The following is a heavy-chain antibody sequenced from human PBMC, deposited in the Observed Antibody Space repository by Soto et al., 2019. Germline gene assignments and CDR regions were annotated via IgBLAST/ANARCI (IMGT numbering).Heavy chain of an antibody. CDR3: AAEGTVTTGMSV. CDR2: IVVGSGNT. V-gene: IGHV1-58*02. J-gene: IGHJ6*02. Sequence: QMQLVQSGPEVKKPGTSVKVSCKASGFTFTSYAMQWVRQARGQRLEWMGWIVVGSGNTNYAQKFQERVTMNSDMSTSTAYMELSSLRAEDTAVYYCAAEGTVTTGMSVWGQGTTFTVSS. D-gene: IGHD4-17*01. CDR1: GFTFTSYA.